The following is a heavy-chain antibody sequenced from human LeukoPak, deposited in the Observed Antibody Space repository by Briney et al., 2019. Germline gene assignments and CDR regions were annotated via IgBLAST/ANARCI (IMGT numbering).Heavy chain of an antibody. CDR1: GGSISSSYW. CDR3: ARSRYSDLDY. Sequence: SETLSLTCAVSGGSISSSYWWTWVLQPPGKGLEWIVEIYHSGSTNYNPSLKSRVTISVDKSKNQLSLMLTSVTAADTAVYYCARSRYSDLDYWGQGTLVTVSS. D-gene: IGHD4-17*01. CDR2: IYHSGST. V-gene: IGHV4-4*02. J-gene: IGHJ4*02.